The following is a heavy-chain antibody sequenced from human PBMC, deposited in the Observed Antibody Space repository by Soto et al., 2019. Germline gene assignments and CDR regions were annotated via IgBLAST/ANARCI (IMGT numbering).Heavy chain of an antibody. V-gene: IGHV3-23*01. J-gene: IGHJ4*02. CDR2: ISGSGGST. CDR3: AKASGGFVYRGVAIDY. Sequence: EVQLLESGGGLVQPGGSLRLSCAASGFTFSSYAMSWVRQAPGKGLEWVSAISGSGGSTYYADSVKGRFTISRDNTKNAVYLQMNSVRAEDTAVYYCAKASGGFVYRGVAIDYWGQGTLVTVSS. D-gene: IGHD3-10*01. CDR1: GFTFSSYA.